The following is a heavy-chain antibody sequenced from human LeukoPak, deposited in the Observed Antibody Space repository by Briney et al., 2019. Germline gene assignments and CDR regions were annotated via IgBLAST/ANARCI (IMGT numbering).Heavy chain of an antibody. CDR2: IYYSGST. V-gene: IGHV4-61*01. J-gene: IGHJ3*02. CDR1: GYSISSGYY. CDR3: ARAPDYGDYRDAFDI. Sequence: SETLSLTCTVSGYSISSGYYWSWIRQPPGKGLEWIGYIYYSGSTNYNPSLKSRVTISVDTSKNQFSLKLSSVTAADTAVYYCARAPDYGDYRDAFDIWGQGTMVTVSS. D-gene: IGHD4-17*01.